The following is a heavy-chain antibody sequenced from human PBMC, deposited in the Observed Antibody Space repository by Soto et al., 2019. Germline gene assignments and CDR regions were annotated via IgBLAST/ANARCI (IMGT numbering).Heavy chain of an antibody. CDR1: GFTFSSYW. CDR2: IKQDGSEK. J-gene: IGHJ4*02. Sequence: EVQLVESGGGLVQPGGSLRLSCAASGFTFSSYWMSWVRQAPGKGLEWVANIKQDGSEKYYVDSVKGRFTISRDNAKNSLYLQINSLRAEDTAAYYCARGDPGYSSSWYGGVDYWGQGTLVTVSS. V-gene: IGHV3-7*03. D-gene: IGHD6-13*01. CDR3: ARGDPGYSSSWYGGVDY.